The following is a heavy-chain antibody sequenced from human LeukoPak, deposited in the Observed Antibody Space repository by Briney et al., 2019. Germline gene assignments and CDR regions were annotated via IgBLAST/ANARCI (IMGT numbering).Heavy chain of an antibody. D-gene: IGHD3-3*01. CDR2: IDTSGST. V-gene: IGHV4-4*08. J-gene: IGHJ4*02. CDR3: ARGLEWSGASFGS. Sequence: SETPSLTCSVSGGSISSYYWNWIRQPPGKGLEWIGRIDTSGSTNYNPSLKSRVTISIDTSKNQFSLKVSSVTAADTAVYYCARGLEWSGASFGSWGQGTLVTVSS. CDR1: GGSISSYY.